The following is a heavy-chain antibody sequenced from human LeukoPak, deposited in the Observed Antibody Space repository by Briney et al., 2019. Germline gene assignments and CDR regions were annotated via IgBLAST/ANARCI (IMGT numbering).Heavy chain of an antibody. CDR2: IYYSGST. J-gene: IGHJ6*02. D-gene: IGHD5-12*01. V-gene: IGHV4-59*08. CDR1: CGSISRYY. CDR3: AMLRSYQQTLMNFHYYGRDV. Sequence: SETLCLTCRVSCGSISRYYLSWIRQPPGKGLEWIGYIYYSGSTNYNPSFKNRVTISVDTSKNQFSLKLSSVTDGDTAVYYCAMLRSYQQTLMNFHYYGRDVGGQGTTVTVSS.